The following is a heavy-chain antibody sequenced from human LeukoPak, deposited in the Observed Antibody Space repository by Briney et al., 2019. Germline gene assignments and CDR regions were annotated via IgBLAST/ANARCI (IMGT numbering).Heavy chain of an antibody. V-gene: IGHV3-23*01. D-gene: IGHD6-19*01. CDR2: IIATGGST. J-gene: IGHJ3*02. CDR1: GFTFSSYA. CDR3: AKGKTSGWDQDAFDI. Sequence: GASLRLSCAAAGFTFSSYAMSWVRQAPGKGLEWVSRIIATGGSTYYADSVKSRFAISRDNSKNTLYLQLNSLRVEDTAVYYCAKGKTSGWDQDAFDIWGQGTMVTVSS.